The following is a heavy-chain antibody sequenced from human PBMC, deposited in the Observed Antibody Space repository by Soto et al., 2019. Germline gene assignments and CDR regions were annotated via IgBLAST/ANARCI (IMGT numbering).Heavy chain of an antibody. CDR1: GFTFSSYS. CDR3: ARGGLEYCSGGSCYSDYYYYYYMDV. J-gene: IGHJ6*03. Sequence: HPGGSLSLSCAASGFTFSSYSMNWVRQAPGKGLEWVSYISSSSSTIYYADSVKGRFTISRDNAKNSLYLQMNSLRAEDTAVYYCARGGLEYCSGGSCYSDYYYYYYMDVWGKGTTVTVSS. CDR2: ISSSSSTI. D-gene: IGHD2-15*01. V-gene: IGHV3-48*01.